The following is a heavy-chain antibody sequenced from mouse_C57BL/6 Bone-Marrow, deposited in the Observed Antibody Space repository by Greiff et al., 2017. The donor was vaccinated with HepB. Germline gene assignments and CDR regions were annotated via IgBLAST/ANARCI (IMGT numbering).Heavy chain of an antibody. CDR3: AKLGGAY. Sequence: QVQLQQSGPGLVQPSQSLSIPCTVSGFSLTSYGVHWVRQSPGKGLEWLGVIWSGGSTDYNAAFISRLSISKDNSKSQVFFKMNSLQADDTAIYYCAKLGGAYWGQGTLVTVSA. CDR1: GFSLTSYG. D-gene: IGHD4-1*01. V-gene: IGHV2-2*01. CDR2: IWSGGST. J-gene: IGHJ3*01.